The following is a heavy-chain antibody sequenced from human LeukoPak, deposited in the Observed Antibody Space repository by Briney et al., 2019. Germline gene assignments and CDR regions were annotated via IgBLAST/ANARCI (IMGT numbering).Heavy chain of an antibody. J-gene: IGHJ6*02. V-gene: IGHV3-30-3*01. D-gene: IGHD2-2*01. CDR3: ARDGGDIVVVPAADYYYYYGMDV. CDR1: GFTFSSYA. CDR2: ISYDGSNK. Sequence: PGGSLRLSCAASGFTFSSYAMHRVRQAPGTGLEWVAVISYDGSNKYYADSVKGRFTISRDNFKNTRYLQMNSLRVEDTAVYYCARDGGDIVVVPAADYYYYYGMDVWGQGTTVTVSS.